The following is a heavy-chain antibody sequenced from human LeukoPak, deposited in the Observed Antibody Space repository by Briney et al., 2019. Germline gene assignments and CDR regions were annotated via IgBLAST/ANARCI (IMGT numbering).Heavy chain of an antibody. CDR3: ARDYYDILTGLNWFDP. Sequence: SETLSLTCTVSGGSISSYYWSWIRQPPGKGLEWIGYIYYSGSTNYNPSLKSRVTISVDTSKNQFSLKLSSVTAADTAVYYCARDYYDILTGLNWFDPWGQGTLVTVSS. D-gene: IGHD3-9*01. CDR2: IYYSGST. CDR1: GGSISSYY. J-gene: IGHJ5*02. V-gene: IGHV4-59*12.